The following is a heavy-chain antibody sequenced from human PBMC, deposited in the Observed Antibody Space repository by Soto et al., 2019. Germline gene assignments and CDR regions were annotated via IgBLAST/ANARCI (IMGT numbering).Heavy chain of an antibody. CDR1: GGTFSSYT. Sequence: QVQLVQSGAEVKKPGSSVKVSCKASGGTFSSYTISWVRQAPGQGLEWMGRIIPILGIANYAQKFQGRVTITADKSTSTADMELSSLRSEDTAVYYCATLLLAYCGGDCPMADYWCQGTLVTVSS. J-gene: IGHJ4*02. CDR2: IIPILGIA. V-gene: IGHV1-69*02. CDR3: ATLLLAYCGGDCPMADY. D-gene: IGHD2-21*02.